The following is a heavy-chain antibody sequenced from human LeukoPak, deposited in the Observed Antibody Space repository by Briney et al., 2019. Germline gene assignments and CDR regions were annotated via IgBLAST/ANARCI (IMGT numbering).Heavy chain of an antibody. CDR2: IYSGGST. V-gene: IGHV3-66*02. CDR1: GFTVSSNY. CDR3: ARDRGIAAPMDV. J-gene: IGHJ6*03. D-gene: IGHD6-13*01. Sequence: GGSLRLSCAASGFTVSSNYMSWARQAPGKGLEWVSVIYSGGSTYYADSVKGRFTISRDNSKNTLYLQMNSLRAEDTAVYYCARDRGIAAPMDVWGKGTTVTVSS.